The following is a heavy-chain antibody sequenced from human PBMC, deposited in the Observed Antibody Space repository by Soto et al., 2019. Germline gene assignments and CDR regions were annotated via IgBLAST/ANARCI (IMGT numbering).Heavy chain of an antibody. V-gene: IGHV4-31*03. CDR3: TRKYDTSGPDY. CDR1: GFYFTSSDYY. J-gene: IGHJ4*02. CDR2: IYYNGST. D-gene: IGHD3-22*01. Sequence: SETLSLTCIVSGFYFTSSDYYCSWIRQYSGKGLEWIGYIYYNGSTYYNPSLKSRVSISRDTSKNQFSLRLSSVTAADTAVYHCTRKYDTSGPDYWGRGTLVTVSS.